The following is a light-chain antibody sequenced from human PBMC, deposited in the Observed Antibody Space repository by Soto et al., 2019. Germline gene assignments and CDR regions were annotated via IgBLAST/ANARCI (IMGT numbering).Light chain of an antibody. CDR1: ETINTW. Sequence: DIQMTQSPSSLSVSVGDRVTITCRASETINTWLAWYQQKPGKAPKILIYDASKLEPGVPSRLSGSGSGAEFTLTISSLQPDDLVTYYCQQYSSYPLTFGGGTKVDIK. CDR2: DAS. V-gene: IGKV1-5*01. CDR3: QQYSSYPLT. J-gene: IGKJ4*01.